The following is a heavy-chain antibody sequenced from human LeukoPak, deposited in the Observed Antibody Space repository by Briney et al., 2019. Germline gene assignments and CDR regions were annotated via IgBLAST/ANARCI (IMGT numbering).Heavy chain of an antibody. Sequence: GGSLRLSCAASGFTFSRYWMSWVRQAPGKGLEWVAKIKQDGSEKYYVDSVKGRFTISRDNAKNSLYLQMNSLRAEDTAVYYCAKLSARTYYDFWSGLDVWGKGTTVTVSS. D-gene: IGHD3-3*01. CDR3: AKLSARTYYDFWSGLDV. V-gene: IGHV3-7*01. J-gene: IGHJ6*04. CDR2: IKQDGSEK. CDR1: GFTFSRYW.